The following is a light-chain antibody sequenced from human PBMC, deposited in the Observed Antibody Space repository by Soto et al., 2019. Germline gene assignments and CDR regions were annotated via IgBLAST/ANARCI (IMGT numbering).Light chain of an antibody. V-gene: IGKV1-9*01. Sequence: DIQLSQSPSLLSASIGDRVTITCRASQDLDNYLAWYRQTPGEAPKLLIYGAYTLQRWVTSRFSGAGSATEFSLTVSSMQPEDFAIYSCQRLNGSPPITFGQGTRVEIK. CDR3: QRLNGSPPIT. J-gene: IGKJ5*01. CDR2: GAY. CDR1: QDLDNY.